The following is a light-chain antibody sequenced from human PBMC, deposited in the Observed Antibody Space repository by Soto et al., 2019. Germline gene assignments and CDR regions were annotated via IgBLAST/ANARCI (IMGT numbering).Light chain of an antibody. CDR1: SSDVGSYDY. CDR3: SSYSGTTTRYV. Sequence: QSALTQPASVSGSLGQSITMSCTGTSSDVGSYDYVSWYQQHPGKAPKLIIYEVSNRPSGVSNRFSGSKSDNTASLTISGLPALDVAAYYHSSYSGTTTRYVFGTGTKVTVL. J-gene: IGLJ1*01. V-gene: IGLV2-14*01. CDR2: EVS.